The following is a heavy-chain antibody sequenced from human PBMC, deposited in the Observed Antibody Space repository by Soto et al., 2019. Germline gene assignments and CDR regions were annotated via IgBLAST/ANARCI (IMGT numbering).Heavy chain of an antibody. Sequence: PGGSLRLSCAASGFTFSSYGMHWVRQAPGKGLEWVAVIWYDGSNKYYADSVKGRFTISRDNSKNTLYLQMNSLRAEDTAVYYCARESARQQLAYYFDYWGQGTLVTVSS. CDR3: ARESARQQLAYYFDY. CDR2: IWYDGSNK. V-gene: IGHV3-33*01. D-gene: IGHD6-13*01. J-gene: IGHJ4*02. CDR1: GFTFSSYG.